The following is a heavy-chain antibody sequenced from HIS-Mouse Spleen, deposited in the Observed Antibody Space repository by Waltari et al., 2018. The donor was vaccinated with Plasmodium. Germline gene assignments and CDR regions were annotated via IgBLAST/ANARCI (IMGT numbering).Heavy chain of an antibody. V-gene: IGHV3-21*01. D-gene: IGHD3-9*01. Sequence: EVQLVESGGGLVKPGGSLRLSCAASGFTFRSYSMNWVRQAPGKGLEWVSTISSSSSYIYYADSVKGRFTISRDNDKNSLYLQMNSLRAEDTAVYYCAREDILTGYYNDYWYFDLWGRGTLVTVSS. CDR2: ISSSSSYI. CDR1: GFTFRSYS. CDR3: AREDILTGYYNDYWYFDL. J-gene: IGHJ2*01.